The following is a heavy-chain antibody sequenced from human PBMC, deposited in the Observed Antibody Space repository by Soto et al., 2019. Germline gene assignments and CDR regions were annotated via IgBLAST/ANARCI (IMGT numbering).Heavy chain of an antibody. D-gene: IGHD5-18*01. J-gene: IGHJ4*02. CDR3: ARDPPLQVDTAQKFAY. Sequence: QVQLVQSGAEVKKPGASVKVSCKSSGYTFTRYGISWARQAPGQGLEWMGWISAYNGNTKYAQKLQSRGTMTTDTSTSTAYMELRSMRSDDTAVYYCARDPPLQVDTAQKFAYWGQGTLVTVSS. CDR2: ISAYNGNT. V-gene: IGHV1-18*01. CDR1: GYTFTRYG.